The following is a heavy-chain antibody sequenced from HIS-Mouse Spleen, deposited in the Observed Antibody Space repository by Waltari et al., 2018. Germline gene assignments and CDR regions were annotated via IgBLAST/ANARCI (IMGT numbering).Heavy chain of an antibody. CDR1: GSPFPGYY. D-gene: IGHD6-13*01. Sequence: QVQLVQSGAEVKKPGASVKVSCKASGSPFPGYYMHWVRQAPGQGLEWMGWINPNSGGTNYAQKFQGRVTMTRDTSISTAYMELSRLRSDDTAVYYCARDSPIIAAAGYFDYWGQGTLVTVSS. CDR2: INPNSGGT. J-gene: IGHJ4*02. CDR3: ARDSPIIAAAGYFDY. V-gene: IGHV1-2*02.